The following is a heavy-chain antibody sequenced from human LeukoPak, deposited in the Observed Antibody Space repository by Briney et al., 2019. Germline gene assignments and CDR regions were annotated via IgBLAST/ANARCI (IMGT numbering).Heavy chain of an antibody. V-gene: IGHV4-34*01. CDR3: ARAVYDFWSGTNKRPFDY. CDR2: INHSGST. Sequence: SETLSLTCAVYGGSFSGYYWSWIRQPPGKGLEWIGEINHSGSTNYNPSLKSRVTISVDTSKNQFSLKPSSVTAADTAVYYCARAVYDFWSGTNKRPFDYWGQGTLVTVSS. CDR1: GGSFSGYY. J-gene: IGHJ4*02. D-gene: IGHD3-3*01.